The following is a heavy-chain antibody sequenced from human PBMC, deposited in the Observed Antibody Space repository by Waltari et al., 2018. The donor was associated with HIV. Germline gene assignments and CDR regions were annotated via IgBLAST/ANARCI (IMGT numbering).Heavy chain of an antibody. CDR3: ARAVLRYFDNWFDP. CDR2: LYHSGDT. CDR1: GYPISSGYS. J-gene: IGHJ5*02. Sequence: QVQLQESGPGLVKPSETLSLTRAVPGYPISSGYSWCWIRQPPGKGLECIGSLYHSGDTYYTPSLKSRISISLDTSKNHFSLKLSSVTAADTAVYFCARAVLRYFDNWFDPWGQGTLVTVS. V-gene: IGHV4-38-2*01. D-gene: IGHD3-9*01.